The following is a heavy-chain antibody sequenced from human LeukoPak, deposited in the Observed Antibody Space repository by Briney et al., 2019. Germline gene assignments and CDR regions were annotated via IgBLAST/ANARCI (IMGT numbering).Heavy chain of an antibody. CDR2: ISGSGGGT. J-gene: IGHJ4*02. V-gene: IGHV3-23*01. D-gene: IGHD2-15*01. Sequence: AGSLTLSCAASGFTFSSYAMGWVRQPPGQGLEWVSTISGSGGGTYYADSVKGRFTISRDNSKNALYLQMNSLRPEDTAVYYCAGYFCSGGSCYRYFDYWGQGTLVTVSS. CDR3: AGYFCSGGSCYRYFDY. CDR1: GFTFSSYA.